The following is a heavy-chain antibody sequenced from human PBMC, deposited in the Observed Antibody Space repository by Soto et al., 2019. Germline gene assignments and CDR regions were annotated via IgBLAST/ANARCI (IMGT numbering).Heavy chain of an antibody. CDR3: AGGGGPQLWPGGDY. D-gene: IGHD5-18*01. CDR1: GGTFSSYA. V-gene: IGHV1-69*12. J-gene: IGHJ4*02. Sequence: QVQLVQSGAEVKKPGSSVKVSCKASGGTFSSYAISWVRQAPGQGLEWMGGIIPIFGTANYAQKFQGRVTITADESRSRADGERSSLRSGDAAVDDCAGGGGPQLWPGGDYWGQGTLVTVSS. CDR2: IIPIFGTA.